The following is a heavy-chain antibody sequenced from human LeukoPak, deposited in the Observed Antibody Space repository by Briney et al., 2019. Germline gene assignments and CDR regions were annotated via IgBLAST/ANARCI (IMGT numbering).Heavy chain of an antibody. V-gene: IGHV4-61*01. Sequence: PSETLSLTCTVSGGSVRSGRYYWSWIRQPPGKGLEWIGYIYFNGTTNYNPSLKSRVTISVDTSKNQFSLKLSSVTAADTAVYYCARGYVVAATFDYWGQGTLVTVSS. CDR1: GGSVRSGRYY. CDR3: ARGYVVAATFDY. D-gene: IGHD2-15*01. CDR2: IYFNGTT. J-gene: IGHJ4*02.